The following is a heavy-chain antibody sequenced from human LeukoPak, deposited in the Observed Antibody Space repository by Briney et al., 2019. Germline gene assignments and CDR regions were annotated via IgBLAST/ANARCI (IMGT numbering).Heavy chain of an antibody. D-gene: IGHD2-21*02. J-gene: IGHJ4*02. CDR1: GGSISSGDYY. CDR2: IYYSGST. CDR3: TRDIGDFVSDF. Sequence: PSETLSLTCTVSGGSISSGDYYWSWIRQPPGKGLEWIGYIYYSGSTYYNPSLKSRVTISVDTSKNQFALDLRSVTAADTAVYYCTRDIGDFVSDFWGQGTLVTVSS. V-gene: IGHV4-30-4*01.